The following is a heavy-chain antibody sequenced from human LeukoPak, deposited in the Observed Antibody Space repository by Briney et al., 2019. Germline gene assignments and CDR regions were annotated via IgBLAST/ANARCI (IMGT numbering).Heavy chain of an antibody. V-gene: IGHV4-59*01. CDR1: GGSISSYY. J-gene: IGHJ5*02. CDR3: ARGRIHVDP. Sequence: PSETLSLTCTVSGGSISSYYWSWIRQPPGKGLEWIGFISYSGSTNYNPSLKSRVTMSVDTSKKQFSLKLSSVTAADTAVYYCARGRIHVDPWGQGTLVTVSS. CDR2: ISYSGST. D-gene: IGHD2-21*01.